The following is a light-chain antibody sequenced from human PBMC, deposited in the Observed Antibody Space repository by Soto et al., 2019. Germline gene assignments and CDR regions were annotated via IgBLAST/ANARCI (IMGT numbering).Light chain of an antibody. J-gene: IGKJ1*01. CDR3: QNYCSAPET. CDR1: QGISSY. CDR2: AAS. V-gene: IGKV1-27*01. Sequence: DIQMTQSPSSLSASVGDRVTITCRASQGISSYLAWYQQKPGKVPKVLIYAASTLHSGVTSRFSGSGSGTDFTLTISNVQPEDVATYYCQNYCSAPETFGQGTKVEIK.